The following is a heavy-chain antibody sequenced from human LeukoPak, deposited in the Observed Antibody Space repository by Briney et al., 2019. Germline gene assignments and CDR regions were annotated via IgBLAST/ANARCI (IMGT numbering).Heavy chain of an antibody. CDR3: ARGISGSYYYYYYYMDV. Sequence: GASVKVSCKASGGTFSSYAISWVRQAPGQGLEWMGGIIPIFGTANYAQKFQGRVTITADKSTSTAYMELSSLRSEDTAVYYCARGISGSYYYYYYYMDVWGKGTTVTVSS. CDR1: GGTFSSYA. CDR2: IIPIFGTA. D-gene: IGHD1-26*01. J-gene: IGHJ6*03. V-gene: IGHV1-69*06.